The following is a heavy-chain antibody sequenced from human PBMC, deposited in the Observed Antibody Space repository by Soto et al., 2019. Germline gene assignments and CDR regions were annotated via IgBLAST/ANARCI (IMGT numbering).Heavy chain of an antibody. CDR2: IKEDGSEK. V-gene: IGHV3-7*05. D-gene: IGHD2-2*01. CDR1: GFSISNYW. J-gene: IGHJ6*02. Sequence: EVQLVGSGGGLVQRGGSLTLSCEASGFSISNYWMKWVRQAPGKGLEWVANIKEDGSEKYYVDSVKGRFTISRDNAKNAVYLQMNSLRAEDTAMYYCARGTPYCTTTSCSPSYYYGIEVWGQGTTVTVSS. CDR3: ARGTPYCTTTSCSPSYYYGIEV.